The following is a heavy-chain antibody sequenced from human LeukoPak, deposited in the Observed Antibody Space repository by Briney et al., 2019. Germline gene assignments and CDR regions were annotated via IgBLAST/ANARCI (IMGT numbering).Heavy chain of an antibody. CDR3: ARGKWEPRFDY. CDR1: GGSFTGSY. CDR2: IIYSGST. V-gene: IGHV4-34*01. J-gene: IGHJ4*02. D-gene: IGHD1-26*01. Sequence: PSETLSLTCAVYGGSFTGSYWTWIRQPPGKGLGWIGEIIYSGSTNYNPSLKSRVTISLDTSKNQFSLKLSSLTAADTAVYYCARGKWEPRFDYWGQGTLVTVSS.